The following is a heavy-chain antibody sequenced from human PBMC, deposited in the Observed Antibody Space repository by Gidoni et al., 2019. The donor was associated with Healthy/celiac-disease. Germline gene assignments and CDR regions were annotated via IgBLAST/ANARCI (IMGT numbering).Heavy chain of an antibody. D-gene: IGHD1-26*01. V-gene: IGHV1-69*02. CDR2: IIPILGIA. J-gene: IGHJ3*02. CDR3: ARGEYSGSQPAFDI. CDR1: GGTFSSYT. Sequence: QVQLVQSGAEVKKPGSSVKVSCKASGGTFSSYTISWVRQAPGQGLEWMGRIIPILGIANYAQKFQGRVTITADKSTSTAYMELSSLRSEDTAGYYCARGEYSGSQPAFDIWGQGTMVTVSS.